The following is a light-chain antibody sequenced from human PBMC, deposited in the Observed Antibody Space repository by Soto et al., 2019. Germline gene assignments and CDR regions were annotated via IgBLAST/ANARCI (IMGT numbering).Light chain of an antibody. J-gene: IGLJ3*02. CDR3: SSFTSSTTVV. Sequence: QSVLTQPASVSGSAGQSITISCTGTSSDVGGYNYVSWYQQHPGKAPKLMIYDVSNRPSGVSNRFSGSKSGNTASLTISGLQTEDEADFYCSSFTSSTTVVFGGGTKVTVL. V-gene: IGLV2-14*01. CDR1: SSDVGGYNY. CDR2: DVS.